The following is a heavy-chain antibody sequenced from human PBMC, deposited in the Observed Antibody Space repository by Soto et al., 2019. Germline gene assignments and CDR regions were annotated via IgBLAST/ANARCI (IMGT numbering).Heavy chain of an antibody. D-gene: IGHD2-15*01. V-gene: IGHV3-49*04. J-gene: IGHJ4*02. CDR2: IRNQTYSGTT. Sequence: GGSLRLSCTASGFTLGSYAINWVRPAPGKGLEWVGLIRNQTYSGTTEYAASMKGRFTISRDDSNSIAYLQMNSLKTEDSAVYYCTRAESPAVAYFFDYWGQGTLVTVSS. CDR1: GFTLGSYA. CDR3: TRAESPAVAYFFDY.